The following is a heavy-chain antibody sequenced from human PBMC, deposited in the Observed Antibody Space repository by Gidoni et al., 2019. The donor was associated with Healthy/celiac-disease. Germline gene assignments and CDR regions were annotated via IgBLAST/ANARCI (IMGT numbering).Heavy chain of an antibody. CDR3: ARPDGSRKGDRYWYFDL. Sequence: EVQLVESGGGLVKPGGALRLACSASGFPFSSYSMNWVGQAPGKGLEWVSSMSSSSSYIYYADSVEGRFTISRDNAKNSLYLQMNSLRAEDTAVYYCARPDGSRKGDRYWYFDLWGRGTLVTVSS. CDR1: GFPFSSYS. D-gene: IGHD1-26*01. J-gene: IGHJ2*01. V-gene: IGHV3-21*06. CDR2: MSSSSSYI.